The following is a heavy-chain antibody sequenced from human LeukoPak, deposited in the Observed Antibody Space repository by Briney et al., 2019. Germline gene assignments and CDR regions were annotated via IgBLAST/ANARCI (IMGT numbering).Heavy chain of an antibody. D-gene: IGHD3-22*01. Sequence: RASVKVSCKASGGTFSSYAISWVRQAPGQGLEWMGGIIPIFGTANYAQKFQGRVTITADESTCTAYMELSSLRSEDTAVYYCARDRSYYDSSGYYDYWGQGTLVTVSS. V-gene: IGHV1-69*13. CDR1: GGTFSSYA. J-gene: IGHJ4*02. CDR2: IIPIFGTA. CDR3: ARDRSYYDSSGYYDY.